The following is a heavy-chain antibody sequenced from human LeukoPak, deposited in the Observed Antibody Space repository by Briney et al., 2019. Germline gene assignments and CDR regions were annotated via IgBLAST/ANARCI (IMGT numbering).Heavy chain of an antibody. CDR1: GATFSSYA. V-gene: IGHV1-69*10. J-gene: IGHJ4*02. CDR3: ARPGVAARPDEFGY. Sequence: ASVKVSCKSSGATFSSYAISWVRQAPGQGLEWVGRITPTLDLAFCAQKFQGRVTLTADRSTSTAYLELTGLRSDDTAVYYCARPGVAARPDEFGYWGQGTLVTVSS. CDR2: ITPTLDLA. D-gene: IGHD6-6*01.